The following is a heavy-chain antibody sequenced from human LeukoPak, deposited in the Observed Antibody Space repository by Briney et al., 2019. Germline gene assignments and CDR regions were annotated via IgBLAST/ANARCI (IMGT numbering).Heavy chain of an antibody. CDR1: GYTFTSYT. J-gene: IGHJ5*02. V-gene: IGHV1-3*03. CDR3: AIVNSGSYSSGRWFDP. D-gene: IGHD1-26*01. Sequence: EASVKVSCKASGYTFTSYTIHWVRQAPGQRLEWMGWINAGNGNTKYSQEFQDRVTITRDTSASTAYMELSSLRSEDIAVYYCAIVNSGSYSSGRWFDPWGQGTLVTVSS. CDR2: INAGNGNT.